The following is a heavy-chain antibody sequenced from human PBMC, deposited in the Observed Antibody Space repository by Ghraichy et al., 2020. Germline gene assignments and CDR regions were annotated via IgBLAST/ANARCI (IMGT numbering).Heavy chain of an antibody. V-gene: IGHV3-48*04. Sequence: GGSLRLSCAASGFTFSSYSMNWVRQAPGKGLEWVSYISSSSSTIYYADSVKGRFTISRDNAKNSLYLQMNSLRAEDTAVYYCARDTKYSSSWTVGYYYYGMDVWGQGTTVTVSS. CDR2: ISSSSSTI. CDR3: ARDTKYSSSWTVGYYYYGMDV. CDR1: GFTFSSYS. D-gene: IGHD6-13*01. J-gene: IGHJ6*02.